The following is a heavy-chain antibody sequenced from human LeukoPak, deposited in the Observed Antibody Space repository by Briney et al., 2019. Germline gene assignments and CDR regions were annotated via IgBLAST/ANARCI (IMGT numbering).Heavy chain of an antibody. D-gene: IGHD6-13*01. V-gene: IGHV3-23*01. CDR2: ISGNGVST. J-gene: IGHJ4*02. Sequence: PGGSLRLSCAASGFTFSTYAMSWVRQAPGKGLEWVSTISGNGVSTYYANSVKGRFTISRDNSKNTLWLQMNSLRAEDTALYYCAEPQYDSSWYYFDYWGQGTLVTVSS. CDR3: AEPQYDSSWYYFDY. CDR1: GFTFSTYA.